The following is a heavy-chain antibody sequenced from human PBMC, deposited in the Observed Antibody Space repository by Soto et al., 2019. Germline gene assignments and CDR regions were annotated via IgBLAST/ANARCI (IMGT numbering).Heavy chain of an antibody. D-gene: IGHD5-12*01. CDR1: GGTFSSYA. J-gene: IGHJ6*02. CDR3: ARREGGYGYRYYYCGMDV. Sequence: QVQLVQSGAEVKKPGSSVKVSCKASGGTFSSYALSWVRQAPGQGLEWMGGIIPIFGTATYAQKCQCRGTITADESTSTAYMELGSMRSEDTAGYYCARREGGYGYRYYYCGMDVWGQGTTVTFSS. CDR2: IIPIFGTA. V-gene: IGHV1-69*01.